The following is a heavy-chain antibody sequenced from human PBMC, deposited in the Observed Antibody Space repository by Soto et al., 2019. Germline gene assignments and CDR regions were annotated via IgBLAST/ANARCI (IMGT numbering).Heavy chain of an antibody. CDR2: ISWNSGSI. Sequence: EVQLVESGGGLVQPGRSLRLSCAASGFTFDDYAMHWVRQAPGKGLEWVSGISWNSGSIGYADSVKGRFTISRDNAKNXLYLQMNSLRAEDTALYYCAKEGGDYSSSHDAFDIWGQGTMVTVSS. CDR1: GFTFDDYA. J-gene: IGHJ3*02. CDR3: AKEGGDYSSSHDAFDI. D-gene: IGHD6-6*01. V-gene: IGHV3-9*01.